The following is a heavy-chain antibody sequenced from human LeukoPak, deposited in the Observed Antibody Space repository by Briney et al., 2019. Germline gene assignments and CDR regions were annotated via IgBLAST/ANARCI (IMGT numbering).Heavy chain of an antibody. CDR1: GYTSTGYY. D-gene: IGHD2-2*01. Sequence: GASVKVSCKASGYTSTGYYMHWVRQAPGQGLEWMGWINPNSGGTNYAQKFQGRVTMTRDTSISTAYMELSRLRSDDTAVYYCARSYCSSTSCYENYYYYYGMDVWGQGTTVTVSS. J-gene: IGHJ6*02. CDR3: ARSYCSSTSCYENYYYYYGMDV. V-gene: IGHV1-2*02. CDR2: INPNSGGT.